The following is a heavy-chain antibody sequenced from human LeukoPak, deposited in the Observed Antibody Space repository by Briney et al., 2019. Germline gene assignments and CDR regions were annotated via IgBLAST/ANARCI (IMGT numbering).Heavy chain of an antibody. CDR3: AREMTMGFDP. J-gene: IGHJ5*02. CDR2: IYHSGTT. D-gene: IGHD4/OR15-4a*01. CDR1: GYSISSGYY. Sequence: SETLSLTCTVSGYSISSGYYWGWVRQPPGKGLEWIVSIYHSGTTYYNPSLKSRVTISVDTSKNQFSLKLSSVTAADTAVYYCAREMTMGFDPWGQGTLVTVSS. V-gene: IGHV4-38-2*02.